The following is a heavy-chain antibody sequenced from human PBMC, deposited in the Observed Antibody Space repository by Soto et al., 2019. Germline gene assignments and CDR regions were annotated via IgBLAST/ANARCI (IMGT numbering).Heavy chain of an antibody. J-gene: IGHJ4*02. CDR1: GGSISSGGYS. Sequence: PSETLSLTCAVSGGSISSGGYSWTWIRQPPGKGLEWIGYIYHSGSTNYNPSLKSRVTISVDTSKNQFSLKLSSVTAADTAVYYCARGLVVLSGSGTSRLYFDYWGQGTLVTAPQ. CDR3: ARGLVVLSGSGTSRLYFDY. D-gene: IGHD3-10*01. V-gene: IGHV4-30-2*01. CDR2: IYHSGST.